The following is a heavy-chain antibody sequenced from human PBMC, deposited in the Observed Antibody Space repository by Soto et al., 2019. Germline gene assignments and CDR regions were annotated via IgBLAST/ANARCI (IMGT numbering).Heavy chain of an antibody. V-gene: IGHV4-59*08. D-gene: IGHD3-10*01. Sequence: QVQLQESGPGLVKPSETVSPTCTVSGASISSYYWSWIRQPPGKGLEWIGYVHYSGTTKYDPSPKRRVTISVDTSKNHFSLDLSSVTAADTAVYYCAGRSVRGVNDYWGQGTRVTVSS. CDR3: AGRSVRGVNDY. CDR1: GASISSYY. J-gene: IGHJ4*02. CDR2: VHYSGTT.